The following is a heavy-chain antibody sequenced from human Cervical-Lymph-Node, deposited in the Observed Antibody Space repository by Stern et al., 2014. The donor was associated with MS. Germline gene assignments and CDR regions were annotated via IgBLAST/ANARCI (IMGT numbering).Heavy chain of an antibody. V-gene: IGHV1-2*06. CDR3: SSRGGSGTPHV. CDR1: GYTFTGYY. J-gene: IGHJ4*02. CDR2: INPNSGAT. D-gene: IGHD1-1*01. Sequence: VQLVESGTEVQKPGASVKVSCKASGYTFTGYYMHWVRQAPGQGLQWVGQINPNSGATTYAQNLQGRVTMTRDTSISTAYMELSRLRSDDTAVYYCSSRGGSGTPHVWGQGTLVTVSS.